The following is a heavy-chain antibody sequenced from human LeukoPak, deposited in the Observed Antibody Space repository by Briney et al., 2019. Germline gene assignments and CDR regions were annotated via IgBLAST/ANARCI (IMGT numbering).Heavy chain of an antibody. Sequence: GGSLRLSCAASGFTFSTYGIHWVRQAPGKGLEWVAAIWPDGSYKYYADSVKGRFTISRDNSKNTLYLQMNSLRAEDTAVYYCARDRGGSGWYGNDYWGQGTLVTVSS. CDR3: ARDRGGSGWYGNDY. CDR1: GFTFSTYG. D-gene: IGHD6-19*01. V-gene: IGHV3-33*01. J-gene: IGHJ4*02. CDR2: IWPDGSYK.